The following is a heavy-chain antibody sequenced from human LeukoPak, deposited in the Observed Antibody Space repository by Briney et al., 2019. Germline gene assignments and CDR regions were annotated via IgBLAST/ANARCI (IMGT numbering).Heavy chain of an antibody. V-gene: IGHV3-33*06. Sequence: GRSLRLSCAASGFTSSSYGMHWVRQAPGKGLEWVAVIWYDGSNKYYADSVKGRFTISRDNSKNTLYLQMNSLRAEDTAVYYCAKSCLDTYYDTLTGSDYWGQGTLVTVSS. D-gene: IGHD3-9*01. CDR1: GFTSSSYG. CDR2: IWYDGSNK. CDR3: AKSCLDTYYDTLTGSDY. J-gene: IGHJ4*02.